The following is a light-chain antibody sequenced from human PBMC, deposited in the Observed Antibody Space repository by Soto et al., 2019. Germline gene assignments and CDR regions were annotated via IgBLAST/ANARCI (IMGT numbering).Light chain of an antibody. CDR1: SSDVGAYNY. Sequence: QSVLTQPASVSGSPGQSITISCTGTSSDVGAYNYVSWYQHHPGKVPKLMIYEVTNRPSGVSNRFSGSKSGNTASLTISGLQAEDEADYYCTSYTSTDTLVVFGGGTKVTVL. J-gene: IGLJ3*02. CDR3: TSYTSTDTLVV. V-gene: IGLV2-14*01. CDR2: EVT.